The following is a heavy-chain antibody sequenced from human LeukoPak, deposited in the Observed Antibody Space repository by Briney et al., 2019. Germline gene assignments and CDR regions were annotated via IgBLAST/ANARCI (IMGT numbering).Heavy chain of an antibody. CDR2: ISGSGGST. CDR3: AKYYVLLWFRELGDAFDI. J-gene: IGHJ3*02. Sequence: GGSLRLSCAASGFTFSSYAMSWVRQAPGKGLEWVSAISGSGGSTYYADSVKGRFTISRDNSKNTLYLQMNGLRAEDTAVYYCAKYYVLLWFRELGDAFDIWGQGTMVTISS. CDR1: GFTFSSYA. V-gene: IGHV3-23*01. D-gene: IGHD3-10*01.